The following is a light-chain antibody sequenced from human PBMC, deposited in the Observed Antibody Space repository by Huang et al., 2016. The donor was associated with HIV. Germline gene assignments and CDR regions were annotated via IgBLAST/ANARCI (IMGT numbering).Light chain of an antibody. CDR2: SAS. CDR1: QSVSNY. Sequence: EIVLTQSPGTLSLSPGERATLSCRASQSVSNYLAWYQQKPGQAPRLLIYSASNRATDSPDRFSGGGSGTDFTLTISRLEPEDFAVYYCQQYGSSVFTFGPGTKVDIK. J-gene: IGKJ3*01. CDR3: QQYGSSVFT. V-gene: IGKV3-20*01.